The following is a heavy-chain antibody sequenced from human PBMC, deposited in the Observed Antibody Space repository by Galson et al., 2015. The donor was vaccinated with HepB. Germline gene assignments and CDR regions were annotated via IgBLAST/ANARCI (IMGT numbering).Heavy chain of an antibody. J-gene: IGHJ4*02. CDR2: IIPILGIA. CDR1: GGTFSSYA. D-gene: IGHD3-10*01. V-gene: IGHV1-69*04. Sequence: SVKVSCKASGGTFSSYAISWVRQAPGQGLEWMGRIIPILGIANYAQKFQGRVTITADKSTSTAYMELSSLRSEDTAVYYCARAGGSGSYPDYWGQGTLVTVSS. CDR3: ARAGGSGSYPDY.